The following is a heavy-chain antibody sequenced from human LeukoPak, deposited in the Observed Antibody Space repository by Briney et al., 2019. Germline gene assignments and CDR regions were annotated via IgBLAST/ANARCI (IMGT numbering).Heavy chain of an antibody. CDR1: GGSFSGYY. D-gene: IGHD2-21*01. CDR2: VNHSGST. Sequence: SETLSLTCAVYGGSFSGYYCSWIRQPPGKGLEWIGEVNHSGSTNYNPSLKSRVTISVDTSKNQFSLKLSSVTAADTAVYYCAIARWDYWGQGTLVTVSS. V-gene: IGHV4-34*01. J-gene: IGHJ4*02. CDR3: AIARWDY.